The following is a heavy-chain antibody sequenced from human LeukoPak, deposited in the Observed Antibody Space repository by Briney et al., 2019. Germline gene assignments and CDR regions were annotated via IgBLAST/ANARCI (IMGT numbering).Heavy chain of an antibody. CDR2: IYYSGST. D-gene: IGHD2-2*03. J-gene: IGHJ6*02. CDR1: GGSIKNYY. CDR3: ARAGYCSSTSCQWVPLV. Sequence: SETLSLTCTDSGGSIKNYYWIWIRQSPGKGLEWIGYIYYSGSTNYNPSLKSRVIISVDTSKNQFSLKLNSVTAADTAVYYCARAGYCSSTSCQWVPLVWGQGTTVTVSS. V-gene: IGHV4-59*01.